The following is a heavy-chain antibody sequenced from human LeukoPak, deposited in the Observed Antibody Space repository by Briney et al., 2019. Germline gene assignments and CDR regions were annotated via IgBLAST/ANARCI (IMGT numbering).Heavy chain of an antibody. Sequence: PGGSLRLSCAASGFPLSSYWMHWVRQAPGKGLEWVASINPDGNKKYSADSVKGRFTISRDNAENSLYLQMNSLRVEDTAFYYCARDLAYSRLDYWGQGMLVTVSS. CDR2: INPDGNKK. CDR3: ARDLAYSRLDY. J-gene: IGHJ4*02. D-gene: IGHD5-18*01. CDR1: GFPLSSYW. V-gene: IGHV3-7*01.